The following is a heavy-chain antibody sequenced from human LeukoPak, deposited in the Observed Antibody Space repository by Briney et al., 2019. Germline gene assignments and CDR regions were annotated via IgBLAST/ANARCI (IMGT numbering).Heavy chain of an antibody. CDR2: IRDDGSSE. J-gene: IGHJ6*03. CDR1: GLTFSISG. Sequence: GGSLRLSRAVSGLTFSISGMHWVRQAPGKGLEWVTFIRDDGSSENYADSVKGRFTVSRDHSNNTLYLQMNSLTLEDTAVYYCAKLVDYCEGRTCFTTYYYTDIWGQGTTVTVSS. CDR3: AKLVDYCEGRTCFTTYYYTDI. V-gene: IGHV3-30*02. D-gene: IGHD4/OR15-4a*01.